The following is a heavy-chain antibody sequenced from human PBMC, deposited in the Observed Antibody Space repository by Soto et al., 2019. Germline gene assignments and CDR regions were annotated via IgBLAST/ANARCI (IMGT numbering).Heavy chain of an antibody. V-gene: IGHV1-69*02. J-gene: IGHJ4*02. D-gene: IGHD1-26*01. CDR2: IIPILGIA. CDR1: GGTFSSYT. CDR3: ARAPSGGSYSYYFDY. Sequence: SVKVSCKASGGTFSSYTISWVRQAPGQGLEWMGRIIPILGIANYAQKFQGRVTITADKSTSTAYMELSSLRSEDTAVYYCARAPSGGSYSYYFDYWGQGTLVTVSS.